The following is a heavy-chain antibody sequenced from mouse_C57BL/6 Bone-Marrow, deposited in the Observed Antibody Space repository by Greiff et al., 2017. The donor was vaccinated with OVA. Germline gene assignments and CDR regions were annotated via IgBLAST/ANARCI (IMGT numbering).Heavy chain of an antibody. CDR3: AGYSNLYYAMDY. J-gene: IGHJ4*01. Sequence: VQLQQSGAELVKPGASVKLSCKASGYTFTSYWMHWVKQRPGQGLEWIGMIHPNSGSTNYNEKFKSKATLTVDKSSSTAYMQLSSLTSEDSAVYYCAGYSNLYYAMDYWGQGTSVTVSS. D-gene: IGHD2-5*01. CDR2: IHPNSGST. CDR1: GYTFTSYW. V-gene: IGHV1-64*01.